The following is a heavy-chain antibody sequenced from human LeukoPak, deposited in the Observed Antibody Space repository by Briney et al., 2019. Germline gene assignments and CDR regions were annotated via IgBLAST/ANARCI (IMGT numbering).Heavy chain of an antibody. CDR2: INSDGSAT. J-gene: IGHJ6*02. CDR3: TRDHGLDV. CDR1: GFTFGSYW. Sequence: PGGSLRLSCAASGFTFGSYWMTWVRQAPGKGLMWVSQINSDGSATSCADPVKGRCTISRDNAKNMLYLEMNSLRVEDTAVYFCTRDHGLDVWGQGTTVTVSS. V-gene: IGHV3-74*01.